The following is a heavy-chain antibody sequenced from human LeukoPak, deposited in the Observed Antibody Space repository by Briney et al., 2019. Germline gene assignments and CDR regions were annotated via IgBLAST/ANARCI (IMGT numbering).Heavy chain of an antibody. CDR3: ARADDSSGPNYFDS. CDR1: GDSVSSKSAA. D-gene: IGHD3-22*01. CDR2: TYYKSQWYT. Sequence: SQTLSLTCAISGDSVSSKSAAWSWIRQSPSRGLEWLGMTYYKSQWYTDYAVSVRSRITIHPDTSKNQISLQLNSMTPEDTAVYYCARADDSSGPNYFDSWGQGTLVTVSS. V-gene: IGHV6-1*01. J-gene: IGHJ4*02.